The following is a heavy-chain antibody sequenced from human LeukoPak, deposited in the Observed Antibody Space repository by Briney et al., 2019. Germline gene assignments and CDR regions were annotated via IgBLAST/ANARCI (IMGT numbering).Heavy chain of an antibody. CDR3: ARDCSSTRYNWFDP. CDR1: GFTFSSYA. Sequence: GGSLRLSCAASGFTFSSYAMSWVRQAPGKGLEWVSAISGSGRSTYYADSVKGRFTISRDNAKNSLYLQMNSLRAEDTAVYYCARDCSSTRYNWFDPWGQGTLVTVSS. V-gene: IGHV3-23*01. CDR2: ISGSGRST. J-gene: IGHJ5*02. D-gene: IGHD2-2*01.